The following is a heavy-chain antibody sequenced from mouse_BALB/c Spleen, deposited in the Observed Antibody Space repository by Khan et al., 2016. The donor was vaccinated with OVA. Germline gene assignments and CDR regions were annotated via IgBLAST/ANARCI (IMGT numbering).Heavy chain of an antibody. CDR1: GFSLTNYG. CDR2: IWSDGST. J-gene: IGHJ4*01. V-gene: IGHV2-6-1*01. D-gene: IGHD2-10*01. Sequence: QVQLKESGPGLVAPSQSLSITCTISGFSLTNYGIHWVRQPPGKGLEWLVVIWSDGSTTYNSALKSRLTISKDNSKRQVFLKMNSLQTDDTAVYVCARQPYYHYNIMDYWGQGTSVTVSS. CDR3: ARQPYYHYNIMDY.